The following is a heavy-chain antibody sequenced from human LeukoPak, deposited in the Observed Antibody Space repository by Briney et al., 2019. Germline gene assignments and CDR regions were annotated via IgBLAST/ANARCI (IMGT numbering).Heavy chain of an antibody. V-gene: IGHV4-59*08. CDR3: ARVIGYWSSTSCFGYFDY. CDR2: IYYSGST. J-gene: IGHJ4*02. D-gene: IGHD2-2*01. Sequence: PSETLSLTCTVSGGSISSYYWSWIRQPPGKGLEWVGYIYYSGSTNYNPSLKSRVTTSVDTSKNQLSLKLSSVTAADTAVYYCARVIGYWSSTSCFGYFDYWGQGTLVTVSS. CDR1: GGSISSYY.